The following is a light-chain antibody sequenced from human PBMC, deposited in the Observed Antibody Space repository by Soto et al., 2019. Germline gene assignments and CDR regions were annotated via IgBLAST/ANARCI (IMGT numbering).Light chain of an antibody. J-gene: IGLJ1*01. CDR1: SSDVGGYNY. CDR2: EVS. V-gene: IGLV2-14*01. CDR3: SSYTSSSTPLV. Sequence: QSALPQPASMSGSPGQSITISCTGTSSDVGGYNYVSWYQQHPGKAPKLMIYEVSNRPSGVSNRFSGSKSGNTASLTISGLQAEDEADYYCSSYTSSSTPLVFGTGTKLTVL.